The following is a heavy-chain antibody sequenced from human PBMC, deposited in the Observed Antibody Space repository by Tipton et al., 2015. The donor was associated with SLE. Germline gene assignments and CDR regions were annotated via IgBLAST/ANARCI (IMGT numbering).Heavy chain of an antibody. CDR3: ATTVTTTASYGAFDI. CDR1: GGSISSYY. CDR2: LYQSGGT. V-gene: IGHV4-59*08. D-gene: IGHD4-17*01. Sequence: TLSLTCTVSGGSISSYYWSWIRQPPGKGLEWIGSLYQSGGTHYNPSLKSRVTISVDRSKNHLSLKLTSVTAADTAVYYCATTVTTTASYGAFDIWGQGTMVTVSS. J-gene: IGHJ3*02.